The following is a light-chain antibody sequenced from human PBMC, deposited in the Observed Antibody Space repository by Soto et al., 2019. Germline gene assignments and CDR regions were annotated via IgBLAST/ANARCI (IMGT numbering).Light chain of an antibody. CDR2: DAS. CDR1: QNIGTN. CDR3: QQYKNWLRWT. V-gene: IGKV3-15*01. Sequence: EIVMTQSPATLSVSPGERATLSCWASQNIGTNLAWYQQRPGQGPRLLIYDASTRATGIPARFSGSGSGTDFTLTISSLQSEDFAVYYCQQYKNWLRWTFGQGTKVEIK. J-gene: IGKJ1*01.